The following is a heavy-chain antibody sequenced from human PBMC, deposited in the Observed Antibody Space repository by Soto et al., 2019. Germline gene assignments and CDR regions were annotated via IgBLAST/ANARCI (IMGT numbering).Heavy chain of an antibody. CDR2: ISYDGSNK. D-gene: IGHD3-10*01. CDR1: GFTFSSYG. CDR3: AKGGSYYYVSGSYHWFDP. Sequence: QVPLVESGGGVVQPGRSLRLSCAASGFTFSSYGLHWVRQAPGKGLEWVAVISYDGSNKYYADSVKGRFTISRDNSKNTLYLQMNCLRAEDTAVYYCAKGGSYYYVSGSYHWFDPWGQGALVTVSS. J-gene: IGHJ5*02. V-gene: IGHV3-30*18.